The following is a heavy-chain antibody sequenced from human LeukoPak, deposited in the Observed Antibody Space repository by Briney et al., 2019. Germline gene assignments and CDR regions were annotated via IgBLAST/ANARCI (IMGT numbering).Heavy chain of an antibody. Sequence: SETLSLTCTISGGSVSDYYWSWIRQSPGKGLEWIGYIYYTGSTTYNPSLKSRVTISADTSKKPFCLKLSSLTAADTAVYYCASRKLGNDYWGQGTLVTVSS. D-gene: IGHD7-27*01. CDR1: GGSVSDYY. V-gene: IGHV4-59*02. J-gene: IGHJ4*02. CDR2: IYYTGST. CDR3: ASRKLGNDY.